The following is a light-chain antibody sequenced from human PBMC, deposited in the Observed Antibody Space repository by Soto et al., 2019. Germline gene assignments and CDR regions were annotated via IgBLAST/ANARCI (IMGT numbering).Light chain of an antibody. CDR3: LPYQRHE. J-gene: IGKJ3*01. CDR2: HAS. CDR1: QSISSW. V-gene: IGKV1-5*01. Sequence: DIQMTQCPSTMSASVGNRVTITCRASQSISSWLAWYQQKPGKAPKVLIYHASNLQSGVPSRFSGSGSGTEFALTVGSARPDELVRYMWLPYQRHEFAPGTRVDIK.